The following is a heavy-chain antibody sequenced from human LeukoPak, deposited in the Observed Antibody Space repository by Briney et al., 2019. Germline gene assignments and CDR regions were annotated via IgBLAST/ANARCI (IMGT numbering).Heavy chain of an antibody. Sequence: GGSLRLSCAASGFTFSSYAMSWVRQAPGKGLEWVSSISDNRGTTYYAESVKGRFTTSRDNPKNTLYLQMSSLRVEDTAVYYCAKEDGYSYGFLAYWGQGTLVTVSS. CDR1: GFTFSSYA. CDR2: ISDNRGTT. V-gene: IGHV3-23*01. J-gene: IGHJ4*02. D-gene: IGHD5-18*01. CDR3: AKEDGYSYGFLAY.